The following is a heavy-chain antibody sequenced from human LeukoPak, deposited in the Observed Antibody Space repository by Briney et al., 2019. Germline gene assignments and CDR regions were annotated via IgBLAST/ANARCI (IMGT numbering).Heavy chain of an antibody. D-gene: IGHD1-26*01. J-gene: IGHJ4*02. Sequence: GGSLRLSCAASGFTFSDHYMDWVRQAPGKGLEWVGRARNKANSYTTEYAASVKGRFTISIDDSKNSLYLQMNSLKPEDTAVYYCARVSGSRYFDYWGQGTLVTVSS. CDR1: GFTFSDHY. CDR2: ARNKANSYTT. V-gene: IGHV3-72*01. CDR3: ARVSGSRYFDY.